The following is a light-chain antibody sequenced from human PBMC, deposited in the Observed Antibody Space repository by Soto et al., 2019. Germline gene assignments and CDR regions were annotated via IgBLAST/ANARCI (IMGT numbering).Light chain of an antibody. CDR3: QQYSHWPPGGFT. CDR2: GAS. J-gene: IGKJ3*01. V-gene: IGKV3-15*01. CDR1: QSVGSN. Sequence: EIVMTQSPATLSVSPGERATLSCRASQSVGSNLAWYQQKPGQAPRVLIYGASNRATGIPGRFSGSGSGTEFTLTISSLQSEDFAVYYCQQYSHWPPGGFTFGPGTKVDIK.